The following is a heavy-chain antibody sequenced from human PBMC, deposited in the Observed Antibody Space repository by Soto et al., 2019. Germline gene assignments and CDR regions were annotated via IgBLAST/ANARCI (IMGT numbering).Heavy chain of an antibody. Sequence: SETLSLTCTVSGCSISISSYYWGWIRQPPGKGLEWIGSIYYSGSTYYNPSLKSRVTISVDTSKNQFSLKLSSVTAADTAVYYCALYKSKYYYGMDVSGKGTTLTVS. CDR3: ALYKSKYYYGMDV. V-gene: IGHV4-39*07. J-gene: IGHJ6*04. CDR2: IYYSGST. D-gene: IGHD1-20*01. CDR1: GCSISISSYY.